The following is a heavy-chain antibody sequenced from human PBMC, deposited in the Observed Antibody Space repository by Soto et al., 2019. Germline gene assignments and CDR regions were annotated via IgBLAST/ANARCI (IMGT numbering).Heavy chain of an antibody. D-gene: IGHD3-22*01. CDR2: ISAYNGNT. J-gene: IGHJ4*02. V-gene: IGHV1-18*01. CDR3: ARDPRRAYYYDSSGYWSFDY. Sequence: GASVKVSCKASGYTFTSYGISWVRQAPGQGLEWMGWISAYNGNTNYAQKLQGRVTMTTDTSTSTAYMELRSLRSDDTAVYYCARDPRRAYYYDSSGYWSFDYWGQGTLVTGSS. CDR1: GYTFTSYG.